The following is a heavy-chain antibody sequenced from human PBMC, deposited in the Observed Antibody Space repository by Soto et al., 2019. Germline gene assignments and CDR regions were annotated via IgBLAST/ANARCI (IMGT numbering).Heavy chain of an antibody. D-gene: IGHD3-10*01. V-gene: IGHV3-30-3*01. CDR3: AREVLWSRYFDY. CDR2: MSYDGATK. CDR1: GFIFGNYV. Sequence: GGSLRLSCAASGFIFGNYVMYWVRQAPGKGLEWVAFMSYDGATKSYADSVKGRFTISRDNSQNTLYLQMNSLRPEDTGVYYCAREVLWSRYFDYWGQGTLVTVSS. J-gene: IGHJ4*02.